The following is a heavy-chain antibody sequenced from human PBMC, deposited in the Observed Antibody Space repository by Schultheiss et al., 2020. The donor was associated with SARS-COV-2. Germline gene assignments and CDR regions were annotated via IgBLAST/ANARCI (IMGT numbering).Heavy chain of an antibody. D-gene: IGHD3-3*01. CDR2: VKSKTDGGTT. CDR1: GFTFSSYG. V-gene: IGHV3-15*01. Sequence: GESLKISCAASGFTFSSYGMHWVRQAPGKGLEWVGRVKSKTDGGTTDCAAPVKGRFTISRDDSKNTLYLQMNSLKTEDTAVYYCTTGGYYNFWSGYTPFDYWGQGTLVTVSS. J-gene: IGHJ4*02. CDR3: TTGGYYNFWSGYTPFDY.